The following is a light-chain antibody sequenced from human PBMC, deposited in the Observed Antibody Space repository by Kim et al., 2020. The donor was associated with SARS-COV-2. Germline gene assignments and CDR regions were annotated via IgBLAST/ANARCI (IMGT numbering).Light chain of an antibody. CDR2: KAA. CDR1: QSNSRW. Sequence: ASVRDRVTITCRASQSNSRWLASYQQKPGKAPKLLIYKAASLESGVPTRFSDSGSGTEFTLTISSLQPDDFATYYCQQYNSYPLTFGGGTKVDIK. CDR3: QQYNSYPLT. J-gene: IGKJ4*01. V-gene: IGKV1-5*03.